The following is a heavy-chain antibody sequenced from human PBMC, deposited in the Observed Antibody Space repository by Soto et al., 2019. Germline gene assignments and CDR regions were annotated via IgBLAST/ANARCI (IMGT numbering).Heavy chain of an antibody. Sequence: SVKVSCKASGGTFISYAIIWVRQAPGQGLEWMGGIIPIFGTANYAQKFQGRVTITADESTSTAYMELSSLRSEDTAAYYCARVLGKVAEAGKNYYYYGMDVWGQGTTVTVSS. CDR1: GGTFISYA. V-gene: IGHV1-69*13. D-gene: IGHD6-13*01. J-gene: IGHJ6*02. CDR2: IIPIFGTA. CDR3: ARVLGKVAEAGKNYYYYGMDV.